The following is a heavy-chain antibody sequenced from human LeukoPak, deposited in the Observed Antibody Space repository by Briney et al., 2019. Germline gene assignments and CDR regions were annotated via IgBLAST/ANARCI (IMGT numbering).Heavy chain of an antibody. CDR1: GFTFSDYY. Sequence: GGSLRLSCAASGFTFSDYYMSWVRQAPGKGLEWVSGIKWDGGRTGYADSVKGRFTISRDNAKNSLYLQMNSLRAEDTALYYCARDHYRAVTASDYWGQGTLVTVSS. CDR2: IKWDGGRT. CDR3: ARDHYRAVTASDY. V-gene: IGHV3-20*04. J-gene: IGHJ4*02. D-gene: IGHD4-11*01.